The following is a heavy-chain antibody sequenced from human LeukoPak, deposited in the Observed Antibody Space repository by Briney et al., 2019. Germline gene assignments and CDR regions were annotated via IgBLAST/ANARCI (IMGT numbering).Heavy chain of an antibody. Sequence: ASVKVSCRASGYTFSDYYMYWVRQAPGQGLEWMGWINPNSGGTSYSQKFQGRVTMTGDTSITTAYMELSRLRSDDTAVYYCARGNNWNYDYWGQGTLVTVSS. CDR3: ARGNNWNYDY. J-gene: IGHJ4*02. CDR2: INPNSGGT. D-gene: IGHD1-7*01. V-gene: IGHV1-2*02. CDR1: GYTFSDYY.